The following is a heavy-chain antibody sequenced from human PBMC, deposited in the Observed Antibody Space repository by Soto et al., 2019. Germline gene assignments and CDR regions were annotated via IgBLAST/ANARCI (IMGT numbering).Heavy chain of an antibody. V-gene: IGHV5-51*01. CDR3: GAGSFDH. J-gene: IGHJ4*02. CDR2: VYPNDSDV. CDR1: GYNFVEYW. Sequence: SGESLKISCKASGYNFVEYWIGWVRQMPGKGPEWMGSVYPNDSDVKYSPSFQGQVTVSADKSINTAYLHWSSLKPSDSATYYCGAGSFDHWGQGTPVTVSS. D-gene: IGHD6-25*01.